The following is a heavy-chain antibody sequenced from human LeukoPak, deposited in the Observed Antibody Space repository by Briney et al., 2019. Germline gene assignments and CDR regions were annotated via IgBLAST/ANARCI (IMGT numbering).Heavy chain of an antibody. D-gene: IGHD4-17*01. CDR3: ARAKLRGNWFDP. CDR1: GFTFSSYG. V-gene: IGHV3-33*01. CDR2: IWYDGSNK. J-gene: IGHJ5*02. Sequence: GGSLRLSCAAYGFTFSSYGMHWVRQAPGKGLEWVAVIWYDGSNKYYADSVKGRFTISRDNSKNTLYLQMNSLRAEDTAVYYCARAKLRGNWFDPWGQGTLVTVSS.